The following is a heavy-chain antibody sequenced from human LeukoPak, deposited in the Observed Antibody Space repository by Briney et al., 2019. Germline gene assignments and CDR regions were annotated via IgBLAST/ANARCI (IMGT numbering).Heavy chain of an antibody. V-gene: IGHV4-59*01. D-gene: IGHD4-17*01. CDR1: GGSISSYY. CDR3: ASGYGATGAFDI. CDR2: IYYSGST. Sequence: SETLSLTCTVSGGSISSYYWSWIRQPPGKGLEWIGYIYYSGSTNYNPSLKSRVTIPVDTSKNQFSLKLSSVTAADTAVYYCASGYGATGAFDIWGQGTMVTVSS. J-gene: IGHJ3*02.